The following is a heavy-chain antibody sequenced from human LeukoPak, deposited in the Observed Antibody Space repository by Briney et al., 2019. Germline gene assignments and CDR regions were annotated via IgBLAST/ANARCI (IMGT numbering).Heavy chain of an antibody. D-gene: IGHD2-2*01. CDR3: ARGPRTARYCSSTSCSHRAPFDP. J-gene: IGHJ5*02. V-gene: IGHV4-34*01. Sequence: SETLSLTCAVYGGSFSGYFWSWIRQPPGKGLEWIGEINHSGSTNYNPSLKSRVTISVDTSKNQFSLKLSSVTAADTAVYYCARGPRTARYCSSTSCSHRAPFDPWGQGTLVTVSS. CDR2: INHSGST. CDR1: GGSFSGYF.